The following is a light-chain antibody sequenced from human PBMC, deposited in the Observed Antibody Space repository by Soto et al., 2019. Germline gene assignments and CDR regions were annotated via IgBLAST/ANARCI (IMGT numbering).Light chain of an antibody. CDR2: GNS. CDR1: SSNIGAGYD. J-gene: IGLJ1*01. CDR3: QSYDSSLSGYV. Sequence: QSVLTQPPSVSGAPGQRVTISCTGSSSNIGAGYDVHWYQQLPGTAPKLLIYGNSNRPSGVPDRFSGDKSGTSASLAITGLQAEDEADYYCQSYDSSLSGYVFGTGTKLTVL. V-gene: IGLV1-40*01.